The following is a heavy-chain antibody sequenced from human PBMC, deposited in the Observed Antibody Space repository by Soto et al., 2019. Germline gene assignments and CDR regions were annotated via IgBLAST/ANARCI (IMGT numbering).Heavy chain of an antibody. CDR3: ARGSVRLDV. V-gene: IGHV1-8*01. CDR2: MNPNSGST. CDR1: GYTFTNYE. Sequence: QVQLVQSGAEVKKPGASVKVSCKASGYTFTNYEINWVRQATGQGLEWMGWMNPNSGSTGHAQKFQGRVTMTRDTSISTAYMELSSLRSEDTAVYFCARGSVRLDVWGQGTTVTVSS. J-gene: IGHJ6*02.